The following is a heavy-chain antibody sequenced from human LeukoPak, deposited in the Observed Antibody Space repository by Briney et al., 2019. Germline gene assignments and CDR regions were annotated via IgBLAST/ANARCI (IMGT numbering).Heavy chain of an antibody. V-gene: IGHV5-51*01. Sequence: GESLKISCKGSGYSFTSYWIGWVRQMPGKGLEWMGIIYPGDSDTRYSPSFQGQVTISADKSISTAYLQWSSLKASDTAMYYCARRGSGSYYNSIQKYYFDYWGQGTLVTVSS. D-gene: IGHD3-10*01. CDR3: ARRGSGSYYNSIQKYYFDY. CDR2: IYPGDSDT. J-gene: IGHJ4*02. CDR1: GYSFTSYW.